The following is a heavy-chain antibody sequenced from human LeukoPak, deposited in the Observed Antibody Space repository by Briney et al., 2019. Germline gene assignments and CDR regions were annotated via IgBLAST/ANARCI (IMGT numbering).Heavy chain of an antibody. CDR3: TKDRIRDGFYDLDY. J-gene: IGHJ4*02. CDR1: GFTFSDSY. Sequence: GGSLRLSCAASGFTFSDSYMSWIRQAPGKGLEWVSYISGSGTTIYYADSVKGRFTISRDNAKNSLYLQMNSLRAEDTAVYYCTKDRIRDGFYDLDYWGQGTLVTVSS. CDR2: ISGSGTTI. D-gene: IGHD5/OR15-5a*01. V-gene: IGHV3-11*01.